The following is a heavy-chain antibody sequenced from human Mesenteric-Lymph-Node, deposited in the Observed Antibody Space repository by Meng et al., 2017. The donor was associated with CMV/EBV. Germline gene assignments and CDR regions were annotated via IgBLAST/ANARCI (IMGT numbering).Heavy chain of an antibody. V-gene: IGHV3-23*01. CDR3: AKEAPYYDFWSAYYSH. CDR1: GFTFSTYA. CDR2: ITASGGRT. Sequence: GESLKISCAPSGFTFSTYAMTWVRQAPGEGLGWVSTITASGGRTYYADSVKGRFTLSRDNSKNTLYLQMNSLSAEDTAVYYCAKEAPYYDFWSAYYSHWGLGTLVTVSS. D-gene: IGHD3-3*01. J-gene: IGHJ4*02.